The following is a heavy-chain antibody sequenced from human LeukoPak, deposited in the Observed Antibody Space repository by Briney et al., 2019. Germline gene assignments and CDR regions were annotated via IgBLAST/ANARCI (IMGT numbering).Heavy chain of an antibody. CDR2: VYSNGDT. CDR1: GGSISGYY. V-gene: IGHV4-59*10. Sequence: PSESLSLTCTVYGGSISGYYLSWVRQPAGQGLEWIGRVYSNGDTRYNPSLKSRVIMSVDTSKNQLSLNLGPVTAADTAVYYCARAAGAAGGQYFDYWGQGTLVTVSS. J-gene: IGHJ4*02. CDR3: ARAAGAAGGQYFDY. D-gene: IGHD6-13*01.